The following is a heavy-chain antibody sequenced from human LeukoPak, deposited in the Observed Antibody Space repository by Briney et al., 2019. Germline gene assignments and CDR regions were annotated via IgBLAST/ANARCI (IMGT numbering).Heavy chain of an antibody. CDR1: GGSFRGYY. V-gene: IGHV4-34*01. Sequence: SETLSLTCAVYGGSFRGYYWSWIRQPPGKGLEWIGEINHSGSTNYNPSLKSRVTISVDTSKNQFSLKLSSVTAADTAVYYCARGYRIAAAGTKRFDSWGQGTLVTVSS. CDR2: INHSGST. D-gene: IGHD6-13*01. J-gene: IGHJ5*01. CDR3: ARGYRIAAAGTKRFDS.